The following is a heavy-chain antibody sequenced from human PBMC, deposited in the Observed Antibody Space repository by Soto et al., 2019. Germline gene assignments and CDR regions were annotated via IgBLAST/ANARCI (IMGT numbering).Heavy chain of an antibody. J-gene: IGHJ4*02. Sequence: QVQLQQWGAGLLKPSETLSLTCAVYGGSFSGYYWSWIRQPPGKGLEWIGEINHSGSTNYNPSLKSRVTISVDTSKHQFSLKLSAVTASDTAVYDCARGRTSPRALVVVAATRVGFYYWGQGTLVTVSS. CDR2: INHSGST. CDR3: ARGRTSPRALVVVAATRVGFYY. V-gene: IGHV4-34*01. D-gene: IGHD2-15*01. CDR1: GGSFSGYY.